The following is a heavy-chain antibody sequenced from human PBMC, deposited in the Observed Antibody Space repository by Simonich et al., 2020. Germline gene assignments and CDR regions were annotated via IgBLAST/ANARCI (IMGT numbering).Heavy chain of an antibody. CDR3: ARGPRWTGDDAFDI. CDR2: SNPNSVGK. J-gene: IGHJ3*02. Sequence: QVQLVQSGAEVKKPGASVKVSCKASGYTFTGYYMHWVRQAPGQGLEWRGWSNPNSVGKNYAQKFQGRVPMTRDTSISTAYMELSRLRSDDTAVYYCARGPRWTGDDAFDIWGQGTMVTVSS. V-gene: IGHV1-2*02. CDR1: GYTFTGYY. D-gene: IGHD7-27*01.